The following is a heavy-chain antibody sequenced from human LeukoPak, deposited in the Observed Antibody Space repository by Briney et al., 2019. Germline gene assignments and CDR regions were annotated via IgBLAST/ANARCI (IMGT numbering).Heavy chain of an antibody. CDR1: GYTFTGYY. CDR3: GRTHNFDY. J-gene: IGHJ4*02. Sequence: ASVKLSCKASGYTFTGYYIHWVRQAPGQGLEWLGYINPNSGGIHYAHNFQSRVTMSIDTSIRTAYMELSNLRSDDTAVYYCGRTHNFDYWGQGTQVTVSS. V-gene: IGHV1-2*02. CDR2: INPNSGGI.